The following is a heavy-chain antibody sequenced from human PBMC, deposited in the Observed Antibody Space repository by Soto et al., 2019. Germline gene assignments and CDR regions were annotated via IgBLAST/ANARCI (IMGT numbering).Heavy chain of an antibody. CDR2: ISAYNGNT. CDR3: AREGTRYYDWLGCFQH. CDR1: GYTFTSYG. J-gene: IGHJ1*01. Sequence: QVQLVQSGAEVKKPGASVKVSCKASGYTFTSYGISWVRQAPGQGLEWMGWISAYNGNTNYAQKLQCRVTMSTDTSTSTAYMELWSMRSDVTAVYYCAREGTRYYDWLGCFQHWGQGTLVTVS. V-gene: IGHV1-18*01. D-gene: IGHD3-9*01.